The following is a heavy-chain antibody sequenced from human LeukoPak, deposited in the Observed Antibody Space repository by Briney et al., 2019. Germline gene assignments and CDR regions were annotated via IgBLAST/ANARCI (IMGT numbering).Heavy chain of an antibody. J-gene: IGHJ4*02. Sequence: GGSLRLSCAASEFSLSGYWMTWVRQAPGKGLEWVARLHADGSEMYYVDSVKGRFTISRDNAKNSLYLQVNSLRVEDTAVYYCARGGYSFDYLGQRTLVTVSS. CDR3: ARGGYSFDY. V-gene: IGHV3-7*01. CDR1: EFSLSGYW. D-gene: IGHD5-12*01. CDR2: LHADGSEM.